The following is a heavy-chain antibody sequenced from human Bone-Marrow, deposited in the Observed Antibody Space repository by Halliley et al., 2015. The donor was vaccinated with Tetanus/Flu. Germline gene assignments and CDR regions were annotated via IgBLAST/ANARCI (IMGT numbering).Heavy chain of an antibody. CDR1: GDTINNYA. D-gene: IGHD2-2*01. CDR3: AREGSVVGLGLDYYCGMDV. J-gene: IGHJ6*02. V-gene: IGHV1-69*01. CDR2: IIPIFGAV. Sequence: QLVQSGAEVKKPGSSVKVSCKFSGDTINNYAIGWVRQAPGQGLEWVGGIIPIFGAVNYAQKFQGRVTITADESTSTVYLELSSLRSEDTAIYYCAREGSVVGLGLDYYCGMDVWGQGTTVTVSS.